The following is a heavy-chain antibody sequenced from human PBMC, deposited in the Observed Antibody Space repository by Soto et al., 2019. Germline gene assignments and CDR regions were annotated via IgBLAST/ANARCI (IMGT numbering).Heavy chain of an antibody. V-gene: IGHV3-30*18. CDR3: AKDRSEAAAGPRGGYYYYMDV. CDR1: GFTFSSYG. J-gene: IGHJ6*03. D-gene: IGHD6-13*01. CDR2: ISYDGSNK. Sequence: GGSLRLSCAASGFTFSSYGMHWVRQAPGKGLEWVAVISYDGSNKYYADSVKGRFTISRDNSKNTLYLQMNSLRAEDTAVYYCAKDRSEAAAGPRGGYYYYMDVWGKGTTVTVSS.